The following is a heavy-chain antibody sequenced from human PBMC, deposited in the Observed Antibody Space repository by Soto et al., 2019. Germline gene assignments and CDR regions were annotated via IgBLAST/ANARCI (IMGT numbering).Heavy chain of an antibody. D-gene: IGHD6-19*01. CDR3: AHIVVAGLGYYFDY. CDR1: GFSLSSTRMA. J-gene: IGHJ4*02. CDR2: IYWDDDK. Sequence: QITLKESGPTLVKPTQTPTLTCTFSGFSLSSTRMAVGRIRQPPGKALEWLALIYWDDDKRYSPFLKSRLTITKDTSKNQVVLTMSNMDPVDTARYYCAHIVVAGLGYYFDYWGQGTLVTVSS. V-gene: IGHV2-5*02.